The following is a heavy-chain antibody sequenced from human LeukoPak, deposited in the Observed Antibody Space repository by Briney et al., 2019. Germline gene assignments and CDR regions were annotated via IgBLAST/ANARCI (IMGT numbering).Heavy chain of an antibody. Sequence: PGGSLRLSCAASGFTFSSYSMNWVRQAPGKRLEWVSSISSSSSYIYYADSVKGRFTISRDNAKNSLYLQMNSLRAEDTAVYYCARDQRPSSSWPFDYWGQGTLVTVSS. V-gene: IGHV3-21*01. D-gene: IGHD6-13*01. CDR2: ISSSSSYI. CDR1: GFTFSSYS. CDR3: ARDQRPSSSWPFDY. J-gene: IGHJ4*02.